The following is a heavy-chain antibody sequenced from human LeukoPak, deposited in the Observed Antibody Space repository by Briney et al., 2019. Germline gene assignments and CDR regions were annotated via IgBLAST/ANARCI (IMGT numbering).Heavy chain of an antibody. CDR2: ISSSGSTI. CDR3: AREVLGRITMIVVVYFDY. V-gene: IGHV3-48*03. J-gene: IGHJ4*02. D-gene: IGHD3-22*01. CDR1: GFTFSSYE. Sequence: GGSLRLSCAASGFTFSSYEMNWVRQAPGKGLEWVSYISSSGSTIYYADSVKGRFTISRDNAKNSLYLQMNSLRAEDTAVYYCAREVLGRITMIVVVYFDYWGQGTLVTVSS.